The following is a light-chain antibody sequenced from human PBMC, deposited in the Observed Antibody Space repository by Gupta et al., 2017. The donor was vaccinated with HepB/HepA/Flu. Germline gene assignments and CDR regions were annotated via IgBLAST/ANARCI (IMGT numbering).Light chain of an antibody. CDR2: VDSDGSH. CDR1: SGHSTYA. Sequence: QLVLTQSPSASASLGASVKLTCTLSSGHSTYAIAWHQQQPERGPRYLMKVDSDGSHSKGDGIPDRFSGSSSGAERYLTISSLQSEDEADYYCRTWGTGFQVFGGGTKLTVL. V-gene: IGLV4-69*01. J-gene: IGLJ3*02. CDR3: RTWGTGFQV.